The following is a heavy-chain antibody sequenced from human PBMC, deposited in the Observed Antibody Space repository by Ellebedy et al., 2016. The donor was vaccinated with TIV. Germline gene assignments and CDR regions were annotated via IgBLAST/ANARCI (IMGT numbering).Heavy chain of an antibody. CDR2: IYYSGST. Sequence: MPGGSLRLSCTVSGGSISSSSYYWGRIRQPPGKGLEWIGSIYYSGSTYYNPSLKSRVTISVDTSKNQFSLKLSSVTAADTAVYYCARHLYVVEMATDYWGQGTLVTVSS. CDR1: GGSISSSSYY. CDR3: ARHLYVVEMATDY. D-gene: IGHD5-24*01. V-gene: IGHV4-39*01. J-gene: IGHJ4*02.